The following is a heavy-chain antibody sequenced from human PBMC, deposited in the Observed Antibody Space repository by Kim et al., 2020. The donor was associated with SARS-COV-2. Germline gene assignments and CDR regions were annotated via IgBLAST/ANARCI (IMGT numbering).Heavy chain of an antibody. CDR3: ASLPWFQRLS. D-gene: IGHD3-10*01. V-gene: IGHV3-23*01. CDR1: GFTYSSDA. CDR2: IRGRGDTT. Sequence: GGSLRLSCTAPGFTYSSDAISWVRQAPGKGLEWVSAIRGRGDTTHYADSVKGRFTVSGDISKTTAYLQMDSLRVEDTAVYYCASLPWFQRLSWGQGTLVT. J-gene: IGHJ5*02.